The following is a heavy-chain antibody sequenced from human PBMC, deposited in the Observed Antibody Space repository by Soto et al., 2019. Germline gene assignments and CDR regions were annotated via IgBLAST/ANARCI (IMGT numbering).Heavy chain of an antibody. D-gene: IGHD3-22*01. V-gene: IGHV5-10-1*01. J-gene: IGHJ4*02. CDR3: ARQIYDSDSGPNFQYHFDS. CDR2: IDPSDSQT. Sequence: LGESLKISCKGSGYSFAGYWITWVRQMPGKGLEWMGRIDPSDSQTYYSPSFRGHVTISAAKSITTVFLQWSSLRASDTAMYYCARQIYDSDSGPNFQYHFDSWGQGTLVTVSS. CDR1: GYSFAGYW.